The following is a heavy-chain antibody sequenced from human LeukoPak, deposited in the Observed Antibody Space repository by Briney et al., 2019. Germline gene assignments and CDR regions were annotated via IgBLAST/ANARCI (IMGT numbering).Heavy chain of an antibody. D-gene: IGHD1/OR15-1a*01. CDR3: AKGTRALEHSTHFFDY. J-gene: IGHJ4*02. V-gene: IGHV3-23*01. Sequence: PGGSLRLSCAASGFTVSSNYMSWVRQAPGKGLEWVSAISGSDGSTYYADSVKGRFTISRDNSKNTLSLRMNSLRAEDTAIYYCAKGTRALEHSTHFFDYWGQGNLVIVSS. CDR2: ISGSDGST. CDR1: GFTVSSNY.